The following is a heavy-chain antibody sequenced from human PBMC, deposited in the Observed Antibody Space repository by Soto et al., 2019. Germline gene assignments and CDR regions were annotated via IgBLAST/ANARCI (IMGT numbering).Heavy chain of an antibody. CDR1: GGTFSSYA. V-gene: IGHV1-69*13. D-gene: IGHD3-3*01. J-gene: IGHJ6*02. CDR3: ARAYYDFWSGYYTAYYYGMDV. CDR2: IIPIFGTA. Sequence: SVKVSCKASGGTFSSYAISWVRQAPGQGLEWMGGIIPIFGTANYAQKFQGRVTITADESTSTAYMEMSSLRSEDTAVYYCARAYYDFWSGYYTAYYYGMDVWGQGTTVTVSS.